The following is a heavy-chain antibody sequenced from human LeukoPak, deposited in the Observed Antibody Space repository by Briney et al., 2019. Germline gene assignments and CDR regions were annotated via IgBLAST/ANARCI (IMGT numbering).Heavy chain of an antibody. Sequence: SETLSLTCTVSGGSISSGGYYWSWIRQHPGKGLEWIGYIYYSGSTYYNPSLKSRVTISVDTSKNQFSLKLSSVTAADTAVYYCARRYSSGWYWEENWFDPWGQGTLVTVSS. CDR1: GGSISSGGYY. D-gene: IGHD6-19*01. V-gene: IGHV4-31*03. J-gene: IGHJ5*02. CDR3: ARRYSSGWYWEENWFDP. CDR2: IYYSGST.